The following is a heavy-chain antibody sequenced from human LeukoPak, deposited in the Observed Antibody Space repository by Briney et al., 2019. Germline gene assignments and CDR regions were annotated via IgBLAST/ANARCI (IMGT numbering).Heavy chain of an antibody. D-gene: IGHD5-18*01. Sequence: GGSLRLSCAASGFTFSSYAMHWVRQAPGKGLEWVAVISYDGSNKYYADSVKGRFTISRDNSKNTLYLQMNSLRAEDTAVYYCAKDFGPATASHFDYWGQGTLVTVSS. J-gene: IGHJ4*02. CDR1: GFTFSSYA. CDR2: ISYDGSNK. V-gene: IGHV3-30-3*01. CDR3: AKDFGPATASHFDY.